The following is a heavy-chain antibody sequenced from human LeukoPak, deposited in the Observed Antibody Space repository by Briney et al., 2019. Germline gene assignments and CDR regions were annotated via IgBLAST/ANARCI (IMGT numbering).Heavy chain of an antibody. J-gene: IGHJ3*02. CDR3: ATEVVAATNDAFDI. CDR1: GFTFSSYE. Sequence: GGSLRLSCAASGFTFSSYEMNWVRQAPGKGLEWVSYISSSGSTIYYADSVKGRFTISRDNAKNSLYLQTNSLRAEDTAVYYCATEVVAATNDAFDIWGQGTMVTVSS. CDR2: ISSSGSTI. D-gene: IGHD2-15*01. V-gene: IGHV3-48*03.